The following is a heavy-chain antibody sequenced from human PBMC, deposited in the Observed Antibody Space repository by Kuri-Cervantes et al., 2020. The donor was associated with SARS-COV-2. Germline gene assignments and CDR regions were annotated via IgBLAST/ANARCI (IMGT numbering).Heavy chain of an antibody. V-gene: IGHV4-4*07. CDR2: IYTSGST. J-gene: IGHJ2*01. D-gene: IGHD3-10*01. Sequence: ESLKISCTVSGGSISSYYWSWIRQPAGKGLEWIGRIYTSGSTNYNPSLKSRVTMSVDTSKNQFSLKLSSVTAADTAVYYCARDRGSGSLDLWGRGTLVTVSS. CDR3: ARDRGSGSLDL. CDR1: GGSISSYY.